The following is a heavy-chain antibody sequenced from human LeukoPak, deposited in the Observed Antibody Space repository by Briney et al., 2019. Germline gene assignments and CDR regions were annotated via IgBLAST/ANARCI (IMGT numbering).Heavy chain of an antibody. J-gene: IGHJ4*02. V-gene: IGHV3-21*01. CDR2: ISSSSSYI. D-gene: IGHD3-3*01. Sequence: GGSLRLSCAASGFTFSSYSMNWVRQAPGKGLEWVSSISSSSSYIYYADSVKGRFTISRDNAKNLLYLQMNSLRAEDTAVYYCASSRVDFWSALGDGYFDYWGQGTLATVSS. CDR1: GFTFSSYS. CDR3: ASSRVDFWSALGDGYFDY.